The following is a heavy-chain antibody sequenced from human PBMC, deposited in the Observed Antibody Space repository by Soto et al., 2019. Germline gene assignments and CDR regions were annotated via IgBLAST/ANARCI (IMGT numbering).Heavy chain of an antibody. J-gene: IGHJ6*02. CDR3: ARADRVTAAGYYYYGMDV. Sequence: PSQTLSLTCAISGDSVPSNSAAWNWIRQSPSRGLEWLGRTYYRSKWYNDYAVSVKSRITINPDTSKNQFSLQLNSVTPEDTAVYYCARADRVTAAGYYYYGMDVWGQGTTVTVSS. D-gene: IGHD6-13*01. CDR2: TYYRSKWYN. V-gene: IGHV6-1*01. CDR1: GDSVPSNSAA.